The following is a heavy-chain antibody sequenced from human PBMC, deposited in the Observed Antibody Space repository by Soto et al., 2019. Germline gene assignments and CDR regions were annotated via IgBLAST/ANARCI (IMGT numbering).Heavy chain of an antibody. CDR1: GYTLINYG. V-gene: IGHV1-18*01. CDR3: SLEKYHDYVGGAFDY. D-gene: IGHD2-2*01. CDR2: ISVYNDKA. J-gene: IGHJ4*02. Sequence: QVQLVQSGAEVKKPGASVKVSCKTSGYTLINYGFTWVRQAPGQGVEWMGWISVYNDKAHYDQKFQGRVTMTTDTSTSTAYMELRSLTADDTAVYYCSLEKYHDYVGGAFDYWGQGTLVTVSS.